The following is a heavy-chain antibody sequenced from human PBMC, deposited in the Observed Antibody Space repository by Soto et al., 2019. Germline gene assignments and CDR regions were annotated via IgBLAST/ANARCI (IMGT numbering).Heavy chain of an antibody. CDR3: ARDPYYYDSSGYISYFDY. CDR2: IIPILGIA. J-gene: IGHJ4*02. D-gene: IGHD3-22*01. V-gene: IGHV1-69*04. Sequence: LVKLSCKASGGSFSSYIISWGRQAPGQGLEWMGRIIPILGIANYAQKFQGRVTITADKSTSTAYMELSSLRSEDTAVYYCARDPYYYDSSGYISYFDYWGQGTLVTVSS. CDR1: GGSFSSYI.